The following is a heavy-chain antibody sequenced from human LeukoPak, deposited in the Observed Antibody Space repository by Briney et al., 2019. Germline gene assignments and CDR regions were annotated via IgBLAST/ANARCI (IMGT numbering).Heavy chain of an antibody. D-gene: IGHD1-7*01. J-gene: IGHJ4*02. Sequence: ASVKVSCKASGYTFTSYYMHWVRQAPGQGLEWMGIINPSGGSTSYAQKFQGRVTMTEDTSTDTTYMELSSLRSEDTAVYYCATVYKDWNWDATFDYWGQGTLVTVSS. CDR1: GYTFTSYY. V-gene: IGHV1-46*01. CDR2: INPSGGST. CDR3: ATVYKDWNWDATFDY.